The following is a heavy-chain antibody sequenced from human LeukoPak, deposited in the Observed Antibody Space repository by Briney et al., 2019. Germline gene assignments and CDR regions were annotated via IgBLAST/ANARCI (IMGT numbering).Heavy chain of an antibody. V-gene: IGHV4-59*01. Sequence: SETLSLTCTVSGGSISSYYSSWIRQPPGEWLELSVYLYYSGSTNHNPPLQRRVTISVDTSKNQFSLKLSSVTAADTAVYYCARVDFWDHYYYMDVWGKGTTVTVSS. CDR1: GGSISSYY. D-gene: IGHD3-16*01. CDR2: LYYSGST. J-gene: IGHJ6*03. CDR3: ARVDFWDHYYYMDV.